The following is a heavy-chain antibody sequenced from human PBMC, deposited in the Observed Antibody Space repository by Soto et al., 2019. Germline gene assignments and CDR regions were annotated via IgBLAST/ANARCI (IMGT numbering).Heavy chain of an antibody. V-gene: IGHV3-23*01. J-gene: IGHJ4*02. CDR3: ANVRALHSGYAFDS. CDR1: GFTFGSYA. CDR2: ISGSGDST. Sequence: PGGSLRLSCAASGFTFGSYAMTWFRQAPGKGLEWVSAISGSGDSTYYADSVKGRFTISRDNSKNTLSLQMNSLRAEDTSVYYCANVRALHSGYAFDSWGQGTLVTVSS. D-gene: IGHD5-12*01.